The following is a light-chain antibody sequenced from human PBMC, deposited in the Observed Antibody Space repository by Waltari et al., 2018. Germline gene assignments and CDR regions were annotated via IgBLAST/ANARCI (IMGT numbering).Light chain of an antibody. Sequence: QSVLTQPPSVSAAPGQMVTISCSGSNSNIGNNYVSWYQQVPGTAPKLLIYDNEKRSSAVPDRFSGSKSATSATLVITGLRTGDAADYYCGTWDSGLSTWVFGGGTKLTVL. CDR2: DNE. J-gene: IGLJ3*02. CDR1: NSNIGNNY. V-gene: IGLV1-51*01. CDR3: GTWDSGLSTWV.